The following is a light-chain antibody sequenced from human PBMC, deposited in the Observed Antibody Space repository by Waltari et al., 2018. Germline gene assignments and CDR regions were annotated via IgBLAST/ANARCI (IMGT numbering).Light chain of an antibody. CDR1: QSVSSF. CDR2: DAS. V-gene: IGKV3-11*01. Sequence: EIVLTQSPATLSLSPGERVTLSCRASQSVSSFLAWYQQKPGQAPRLLIYDASNRATGIPARFSGSGSGTDFTLTISSLEPEDFAVYFCQQRRNWPLTFGPGTKVDIK. J-gene: IGKJ3*01. CDR3: QQRRNWPLT.